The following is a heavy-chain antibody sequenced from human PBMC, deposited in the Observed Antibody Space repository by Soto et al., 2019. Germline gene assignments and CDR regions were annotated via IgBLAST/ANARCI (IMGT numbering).Heavy chain of an antibody. CDR3: TKNPPTGGYQPLFFRGQRILRPFHS. CDR2: FSASGGAA. J-gene: IGHJ5*01. D-gene: IGHD1-1*01. V-gene: IGHV3-23*01. Sequence: GGSLRLSCAASGFTFVDFAMRCVRQAPGKGIDLRHTFSASGGAAHYTDSRKGPFTNSRCNSRYTLYLQSKNLRGVVTAVYYCTKNPPTGGYQPLFFRGQRILRPFHSW. CDR1: GFTFVDFA.